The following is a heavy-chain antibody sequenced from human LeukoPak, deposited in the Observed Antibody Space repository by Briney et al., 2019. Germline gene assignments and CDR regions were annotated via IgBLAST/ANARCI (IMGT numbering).Heavy chain of an antibody. D-gene: IGHD6-19*01. CDR2: INPNSCGT. CDR3: ARDPRIAVADRFDY. Sequence: ASVKVSCKASGYTFTGYYMHWVRQAPGQGLEWMGRINPNSCGTNYAQKFQGRVTMTRDASISTAYMELSRLRSDDTAVYYCARDPRIAVADRFDYWGQGTLVTVSS. CDR1: GYTFTGYY. V-gene: IGHV1-2*06. J-gene: IGHJ4*02.